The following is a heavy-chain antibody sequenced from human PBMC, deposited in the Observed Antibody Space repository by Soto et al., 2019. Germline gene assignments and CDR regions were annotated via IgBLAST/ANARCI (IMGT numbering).Heavy chain of an antibody. CDR2: INHSGST. CDR1: GGSFSGYY. CDR3: ARVPGDSSGWYVDY. J-gene: IGHJ4*02. V-gene: IGHV4-34*01. D-gene: IGHD6-19*01. Sequence: QVQLQQWGAGLLKPSETLSLTCAVYGGSFSGYYWSWIRQPPGKGLEWIGEINHSGSTNYNPSLKSRVTISVDTSKNPFSLKLSSVTAADTAVYYCARVPGDSSGWYVDYWGQGTLVTVSS.